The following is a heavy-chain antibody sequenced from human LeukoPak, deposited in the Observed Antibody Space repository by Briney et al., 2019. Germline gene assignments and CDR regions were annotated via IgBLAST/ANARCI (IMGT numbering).Heavy chain of an antibody. J-gene: IGHJ6*02. CDR3: AKYVGQSGSNYYGLDV. V-gene: IGHV3-23*01. CDR2: SGGDGGST. D-gene: IGHD1-26*01. Sequence: GGSLRLSCAASGFTFSSYDMSWVRQAPGKGLEWVSASGGDGGSTYADSVKGRFTISRDNSKNTLFMQMNSLRDEDTALYYCAKYVGQSGSNYYGLDVWGQGTAVTVSS. CDR1: GFTFSSYD.